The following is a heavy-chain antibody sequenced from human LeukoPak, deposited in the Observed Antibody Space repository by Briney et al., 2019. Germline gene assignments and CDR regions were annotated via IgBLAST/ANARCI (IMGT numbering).Heavy chain of an antibody. Sequence: GGSLRLSCAASGFTFDDYGMSWVRQAPGKGLEWVSGINWNGGSTGYADSVKGRLTISRDNAKNSLYLQMNSLRAEDTALYYCARDSHIAAAGTYYYYYYMDVWGKGTTVTVSS. J-gene: IGHJ6*03. V-gene: IGHV3-20*04. CDR2: INWNGGST. D-gene: IGHD6-13*01. CDR1: GFTFDDYG. CDR3: ARDSHIAAAGTYYYYYYMDV.